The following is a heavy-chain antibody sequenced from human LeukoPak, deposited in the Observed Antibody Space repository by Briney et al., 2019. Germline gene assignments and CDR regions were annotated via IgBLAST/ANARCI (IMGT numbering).Heavy chain of an antibody. D-gene: IGHD2-15*01. V-gene: IGHV4-30-4*08. CDR3: ARAIYCSGGSCYLGKYYYYYMDV. CDR1: AGSISSGDYY. J-gene: IGHJ6*03. CDR2: IYYSGST. Sequence: SETLSLTCTVSAGSISSGDYYWGWIRQPPGKGLEWIGYIYYSGSTYYNPSLKSPFTISVHTSKHPFSLKLSSVTAADTAVYYCARAIYCSGGSCYLGKYYYYYMDVWGEGTTVTVSS.